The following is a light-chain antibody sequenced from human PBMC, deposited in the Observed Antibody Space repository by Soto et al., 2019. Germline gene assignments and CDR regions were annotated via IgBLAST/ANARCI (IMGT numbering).Light chain of an antibody. J-gene: IGKJ1*01. CDR3: LQDYDYPRT. V-gene: IGKV1-6*01. CDR2: ATS. CDR1: QGIRDE. Sequence: AIEMTQSYSSVSASVGVRVTITCRASQGIRDEVGWYQQKAGKAPYLLISATSRLQSGLPSRFSGSGSGTDFTLTIPSLQPEHFATYYCLQDYDYPRTFGQGTKVDIK.